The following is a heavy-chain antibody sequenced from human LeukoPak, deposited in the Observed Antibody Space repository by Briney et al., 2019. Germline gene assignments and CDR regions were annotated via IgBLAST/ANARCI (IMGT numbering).Heavy chain of an antibody. CDR2: ISGSGGST. J-gene: IGHJ6*03. D-gene: IGHD2-2*02. CDR3: AKGGYCSSTSCYTGWNRDYYYYMDV. V-gene: IGHV3-23*01. Sequence: GGSLRLSCAASGFTFSSYAMSWVRQAPGKGLEWVSAISGSGGSTYYADSVKGRFTISRDNSKNTLYLQMNSLRAEDTAVYYCAKGGYCSSTSCYTGWNRDYYYYMDVWGKGTTVTVSS. CDR1: GFTFSSYA.